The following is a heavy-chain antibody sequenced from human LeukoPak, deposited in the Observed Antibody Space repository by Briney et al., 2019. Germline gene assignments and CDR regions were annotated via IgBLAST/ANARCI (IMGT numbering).Heavy chain of an antibody. V-gene: IGHV4-34*01. D-gene: IGHD4-17*01. CDR3: ARGDYGDYVSSWFDP. CDR2: INHSGST. J-gene: IGHJ5*02. CDR1: GGSFSGYY. Sequence: SETLYLTCAVSGGSFSGYYWSWIRQPPGKGLEWMGEINHSGSTDYNPSLKSGVTILVDTSKNQFSLKLLSVTASDTAVYYCARGDYGDYVSSWFDPWGQGTLVTVSS.